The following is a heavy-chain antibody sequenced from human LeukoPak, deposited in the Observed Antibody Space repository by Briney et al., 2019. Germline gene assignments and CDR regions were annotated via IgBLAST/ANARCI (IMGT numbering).Heavy chain of an antibody. V-gene: IGHV4-59*01. CDR2: ICYSESGSKCYSGGT. J-gene: IGHJ4*02. CDR3: TRGRHPLEDYTKEVFDF. CDR1: GGSINSYH. D-gene: IGHD3-16*01. Sequence: SETLSLTCTVSGGSINSYHWTWIRQSPGKGLEWIGYICYSESGSKCYSGGTSYNPSLKSRITMSVDTSKNQFSLNLNSVTAADTGIYYCTRGRHPLEDYTKEVFDFWGQGTLITVSS.